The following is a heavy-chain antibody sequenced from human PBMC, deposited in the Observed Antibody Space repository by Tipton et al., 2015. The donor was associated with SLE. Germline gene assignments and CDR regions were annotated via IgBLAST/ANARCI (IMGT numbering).Heavy chain of an antibody. Sequence: SLRLPCIASGFTFNDYAMHWVRQAPGRGLEWFSGINWNSDNRGYADSVKGRFTISRDNAKNSLYLQINSLRPEDTALYYCAKDIGNSGHLFDYWGQGALVTVSS. D-gene: IGHD5-12*01. CDR1: GFTFNDYA. J-gene: IGHJ4*02. CDR2: INWNSDNR. CDR3: AKDIGNSGHLFDY. V-gene: IGHV3-9*01.